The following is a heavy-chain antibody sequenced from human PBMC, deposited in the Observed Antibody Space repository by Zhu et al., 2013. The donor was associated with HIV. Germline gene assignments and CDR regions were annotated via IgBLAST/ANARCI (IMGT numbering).Heavy chain of an antibody. CDR2: INPNSGGT. CDR3: ARFCDGGSCDDYYYYMDV. Sequence: QVQLVQSGAEVKKPGASVKVSCKASGYTFTGYYMHWVRQAPGQGLEWMGWINPNSGGTNYAQKFQGRVTMTRDTSISTAYMELSRLRSDDTAVYYCARFCDGGSCDDYYYYMDVWGKGTTVTVSS. CDR1: GYTFTGYY. J-gene: IGHJ6*03. V-gene: IGHV1-2*02. D-gene: IGHD2-15*01.